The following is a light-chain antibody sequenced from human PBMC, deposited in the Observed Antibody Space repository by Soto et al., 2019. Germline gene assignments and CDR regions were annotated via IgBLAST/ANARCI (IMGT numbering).Light chain of an antibody. CDR2: AAS. V-gene: IGKV1-39*01. CDR1: QSISSY. Sequence: DIQMTQSPSSLSASVGDRVTITCRASQSISSYLNWYQQKPGKAPKLLIHAASSLQSGVPSRFSGTGPGTDFTFTISSLQPEDFATYDCEQSYSTPPTFGQGTKVEIK. J-gene: IGKJ1*01. CDR3: EQSYSTPPT.